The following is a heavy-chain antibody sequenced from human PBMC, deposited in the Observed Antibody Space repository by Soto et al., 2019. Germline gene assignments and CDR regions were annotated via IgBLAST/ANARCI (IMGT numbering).Heavy chain of an antibody. CDR1: GFTFSSYA. Sequence: GGSLRLSCAASGFTFSSYAMSWVRQAPGKGLEWVSAISGSGGSTYYADSVKGRFTISRDNSKNTLYLQMNSLRAEDTAVYYCAKVLGDRGLYYYYGMDVWGQGTTVTVSS. CDR2: ISGSGGST. D-gene: IGHD3-22*01. CDR3: AKVLGDRGLYYYYGMDV. J-gene: IGHJ6*02. V-gene: IGHV3-23*01.